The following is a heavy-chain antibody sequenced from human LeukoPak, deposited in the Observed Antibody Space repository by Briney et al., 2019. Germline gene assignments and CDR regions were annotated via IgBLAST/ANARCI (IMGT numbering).Heavy chain of an antibody. D-gene: IGHD6-19*01. CDR3: ARDASSGWRHDY. CDR2: IYSGGGT. CDR1: GFTVSSNY. V-gene: IGHV3-53*01. Sequence: GGSLRLSFAASGFTVSSNYMSWVRQAPGKGLEWVSVIYSGGGTYYADSVKGRFTISRDNSKNTLYLEMNSLRAEDTAVYYCARDASSGWRHDYWGQGTLVTVSS. J-gene: IGHJ4*02.